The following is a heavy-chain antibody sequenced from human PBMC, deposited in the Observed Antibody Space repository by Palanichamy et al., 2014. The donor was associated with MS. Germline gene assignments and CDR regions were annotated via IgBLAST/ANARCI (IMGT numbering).Heavy chain of an antibody. J-gene: IGHJ6*02. CDR1: GYTFSSYG. V-gene: IGHV1-18*04. D-gene: IGHD3-10*01. CDR2: ISTYNGNT. Sequence: QVQLVQSGVEVKEPGASVRVSCKASGYTFSSYGISWARQAPGQGLEWMGWISTYNGNTKYAQKFQDRVTMTTDTSTTTAHMDLRSLRPDDSAVYFCARDIGPVPGDYYYGLDVWGQGTTVTVSS. CDR3: ARDIGPVPGDYYYGLDV.